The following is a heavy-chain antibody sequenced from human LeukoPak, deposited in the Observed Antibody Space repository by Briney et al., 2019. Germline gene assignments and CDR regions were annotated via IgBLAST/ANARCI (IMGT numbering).Heavy chain of an antibody. V-gene: IGHV4-61*02. J-gene: IGHJ5*02. Sequence: PSQTLSLTCTVSGGSISSGSYYWSWIRQPAGKGLEWIGRIYTSGSTNYNPSLKSRVTISVDTSKNQLSLKLSSVTAADTAVYYCARGGDDSSGYYPNWFDPWGQGTLVTVSS. D-gene: IGHD3-22*01. CDR3: ARGGDDSSGYYPNWFDP. CDR1: GGSISSGSYY. CDR2: IYTSGST.